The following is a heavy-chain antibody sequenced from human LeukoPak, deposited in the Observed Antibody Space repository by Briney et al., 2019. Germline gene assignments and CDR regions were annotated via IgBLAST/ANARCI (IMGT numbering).Heavy chain of an antibody. V-gene: IGHV4-30-4*01. Sequence: SQTLSLTCTVSGGSISSGDYHWSWIRQPPGKGLEWIGYIYHSGSTYYNPSLRSRVTISVDRSKNQFSLNLSSVTAADTAVYYCARGDGYNHDYWGQGTLVTVSS. J-gene: IGHJ4*02. CDR1: GGSISSGDYH. D-gene: IGHD5-24*01. CDR2: IYHSGST. CDR3: ARGDGYNHDY.